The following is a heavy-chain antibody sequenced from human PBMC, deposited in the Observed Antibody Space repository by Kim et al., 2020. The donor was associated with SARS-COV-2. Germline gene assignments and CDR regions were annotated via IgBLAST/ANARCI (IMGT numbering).Heavy chain of an antibody. Sequence: SETLSLTCAVYGGSFSGYYWSWIRQPPGKGLEWIGEINHSGSTNYNPSLKSRVTISVDTSKNQFSLKLSSVTAADTAVYYCARGLLGIAAQRPYLDYWGQGTLVTVSS. J-gene: IGHJ4*02. CDR1: GGSFSGYY. CDR3: ARGLLGIAAQRPYLDY. D-gene: IGHD6-13*01. CDR2: INHSGST. V-gene: IGHV4-34*01.